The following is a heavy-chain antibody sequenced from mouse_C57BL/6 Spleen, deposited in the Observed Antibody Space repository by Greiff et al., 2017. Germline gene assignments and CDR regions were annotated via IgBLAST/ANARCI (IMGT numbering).Heavy chain of an antibody. CDR2: IYPRSGNT. V-gene: IGHV1-81*01. CDR1: GYTFTSYG. D-gene: IGHD3-3*01. J-gene: IGHJ2*01. Sequence: VQLQQSGAELARPGASVKLSCKASGYTFTSYGISWVKQRTGQGLEWIGEIYPRSGNTYYNEKFKGKATLTADKSSSTAYMELRSLTSEDSAVYFCARGGTLYYFDYWGQGNTRTVSS. CDR3: ARGGTLYYFDY.